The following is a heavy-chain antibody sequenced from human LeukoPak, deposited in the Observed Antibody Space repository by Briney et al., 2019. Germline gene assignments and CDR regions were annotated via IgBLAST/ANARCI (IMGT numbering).Heavy chain of an antibody. Sequence: GGSLRLSCAASGFTFSSYAMSWVRQAPGKGLEWVSVIYSGGSTYYADSVKGRFTISRDDSKNTLYLQMNSLRAEDTAVYYCARDLRYYYDSSGHTSWDDYRGQGTLVTVSS. D-gene: IGHD3-22*01. CDR1: GFTFSSYA. J-gene: IGHJ4*02. CDR3: ARDLRYYYDSSGHTSWDDY. V-gene: IGHV3-66*01. CDR2: IYSGGST.